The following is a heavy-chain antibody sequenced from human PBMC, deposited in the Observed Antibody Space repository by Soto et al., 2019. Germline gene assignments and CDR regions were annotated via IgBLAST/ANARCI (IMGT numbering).Heavy chain of an antibody. V-gene: IGHV3-30*13. CDR2: IYYDGSKK. CDR1: GFTFSNYG. D-gene: IGHD2-15*01. CDR3: VGDCNQLENADAFDI. J-gene: IGHJ3*02. Sequence: PGRSLRLSCAASGFTFSNYGMHWVRQAPGRGPAWVAVIYYDGSKKFSADSVKGRITISRDRASYRLYLQMASLRAEDTAVYLCVGDCNQLENADAFDIWGKGRRVTVSS.